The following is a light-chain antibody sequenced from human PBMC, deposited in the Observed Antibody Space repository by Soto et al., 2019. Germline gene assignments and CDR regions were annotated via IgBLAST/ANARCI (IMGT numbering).Light chain of an antibody. V-gene: IGKV3-20*01. Sequence: EIVLTQSPGTLSLSPGERATLSCRASQSVSSNYLAWYQQKPDQAPRLLIYGASSRATGIPDRFSGSGSGTDFTLTISRLEPEDFAVYYCQQYGSSLAVTFGGGTKVDIK. J-gene: IGKJ4*01. CDR1: QSVSSNY. CDR2: GAS. CDR3: QQYGSSLAVT.